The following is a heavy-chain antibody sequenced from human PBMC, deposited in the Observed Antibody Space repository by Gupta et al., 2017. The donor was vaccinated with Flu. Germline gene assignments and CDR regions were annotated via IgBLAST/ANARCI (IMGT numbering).Heavy chain of an antibody. CDR2: ISSSGGST. D-gene: IGHD6-19*01. Sequence: EVQLLESGGGLVQPGGSLRLSCAASGFPFSSYAMRWVRQAPGKGLEWVSTISSSGGSTYYAESVKGRFTASRDNSKNTLYLQMNSLRVEDTAGYYCAKYSSGWYYDWGQGTLVTVSS. CDR3: AKYSSGWYYD. J-gene: IGHJ4*02. CDR1: GFPFSSYA. V-gene: IGHV3-23*01.